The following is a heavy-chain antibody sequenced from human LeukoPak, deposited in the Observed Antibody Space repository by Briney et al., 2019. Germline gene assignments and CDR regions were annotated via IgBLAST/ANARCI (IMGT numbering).Heavy chain of an antibody. D-gene: IGHD6-19*01. CDR2: IYYSGNT. Sequence: PSETLSLTCTVSGGSISSSSYYWGWIRQPPGKGLEWIGSIYYSGNTYYNPSLKSRVTISVDTSKNQFSLKLSSVTAADTAVYYCARLAHSSGWYFDYWGRGTLVTVSS. V-gene: IGHV4-39*01. CDR1: GGSISSSSYY. CDR3: ARLAHSSGWYFDY. J-gene: IGHJ4*02.